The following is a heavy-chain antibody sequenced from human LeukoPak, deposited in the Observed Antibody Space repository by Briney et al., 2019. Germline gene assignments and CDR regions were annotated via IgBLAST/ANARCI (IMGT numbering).Heavy chain of an antibody. CDR3: AREEQELVRDYYYYMDV. Sequence: PGGSLRLSCAASGFIFSNFAMHWVRQAPGKGLEWVALISYDGSHTYYADSMKGRFTISRDSSRNVLYLQMTSLRGDDSAVYYCAREEQELVRDYYYYMDVWGKGTTVTVSS. D-gene: IGHD6-13*01. J-gene: IGHJ6*03. V-gene: IGHV3-30*01. CDR1: GFIFSNFA. CDR2: ISYDGSHT.